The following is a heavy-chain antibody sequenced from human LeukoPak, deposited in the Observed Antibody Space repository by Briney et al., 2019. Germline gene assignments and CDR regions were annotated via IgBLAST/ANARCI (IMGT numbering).Heavy chain of an antibody. CDR3: ARVGGGATGEYYFDY. CDR2: IYTSGST. Sequence: SETLSLTCTVSGVSISGHYWSWIRQPAGKGLEWIGRIYTSGSTNYNPSLKSRVTMSVDTSKNQFSLKLSSVTAADTAVYYCARVGGGATGEYYFDYWGQGTLVTVSS. CDR1: GVSISGHY. V-gene: IGHV4-4*07. D-gene: IGHD1-26*01. J-gene: IGHJ4*02.